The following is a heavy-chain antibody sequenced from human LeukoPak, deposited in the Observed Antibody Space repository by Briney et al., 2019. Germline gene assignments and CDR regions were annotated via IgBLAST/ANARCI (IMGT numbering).Heavy chain of an antibody. J-gene: IGHJ6*02. V-gene: IGHV3-7*01. D-gene: IGHD3-16*01. CDR1: GFTFSKSW. CDR3: ATYSHWVAGDV. Sequence: GGSLRLSCAASGFTFSKSWMSWVRQAPGKGLEWVANMNENGSEKDYVDSVKGRFTISRDNARKSLYLQMSSLRAEDTAVYYCATYSHWVAGDVWGQGTTVTVSS. CDR2: MNENGSEK.